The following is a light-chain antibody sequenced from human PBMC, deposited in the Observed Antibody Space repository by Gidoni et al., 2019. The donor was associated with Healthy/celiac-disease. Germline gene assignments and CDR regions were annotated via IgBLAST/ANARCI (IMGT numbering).Light chain of an antibody. CDR1: SSDVGGYNY. CDR3: CSYAGSYTWV. CDR2: DVS. V-gene: IGLV2-11*01. J-gene: IGLJ3*02. Sequence: QSARTQPRSVTGAPGQSVTISCTGTSSDVGGYNYVSCYQQHPGKAPKLMIYDVSKRPSGVPDRFSGSKSGNTASLTISGLQAEDEADYYCCSYAGSYTWVFGGGTKLTVL.